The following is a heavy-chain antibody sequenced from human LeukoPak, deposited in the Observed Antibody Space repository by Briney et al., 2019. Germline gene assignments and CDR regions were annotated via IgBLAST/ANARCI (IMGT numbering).Heavy chain of an antibody. V-gene: IGHV1-2*02. Sequence: AASVKVSCTASGYTFTGYYMHWVRQAPGQGLEWMGWINPNSGGTNYAQKFQGRVTMTRDTSISTAYMELSRLRSDDTAVYYCACRKFSSPWFDPWGQGTLVAVSS. CDR2: INPNSGGT. J-gene: IGHJ5*02. D-gene: IGHD6-13*01. CDR1: GYTFTGYY. CDR3: ACRKFSSPWFDP.